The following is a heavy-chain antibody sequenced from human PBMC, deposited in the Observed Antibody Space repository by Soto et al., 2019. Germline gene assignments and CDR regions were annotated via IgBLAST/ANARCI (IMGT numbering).Heavy chain of an antibody. CDR3: ARAGSSLDY. V-gene: IGHV4-61*08. CDR2: IYYSGTT. CDR1: GGSISIGDYY. J-gene: IGHJ4*02. D-gene: IGHD2-2*01. Sequence: PSETLSLTCTVSGGSISIGDYYWSWIRQPPGKGLEWIGYIYYSGTTNYNPSLKSRVTISADTSKSQFSLKVTSVTAADTAVYYCARAGSSLDYWGQGILVTVSS.